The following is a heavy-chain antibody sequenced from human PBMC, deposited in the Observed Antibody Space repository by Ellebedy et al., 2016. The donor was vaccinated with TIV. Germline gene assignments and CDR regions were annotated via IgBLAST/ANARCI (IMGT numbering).Heavy chain of an antibody. J-gene: IGHJ3*02. CDR1: GFTFGNHN. CDR2: ISSSSSPI. V-gene: IGHV3-48*01. CDR3: ARDRSDAFDI. Sequence: PGGSLRLSCAASGFTFGNHNMNWVRQAPGKGLEWVSYISSSSSPIYYADSVKGRFTISRDNAKNSLYLQMNSLRAEDTAVYFCARDRSDAFDIWGQGTLVTVSS.